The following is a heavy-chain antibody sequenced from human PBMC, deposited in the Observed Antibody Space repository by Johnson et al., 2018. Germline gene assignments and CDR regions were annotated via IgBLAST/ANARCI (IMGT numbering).Heavy chain of an antibody. D-gene: IGHD3-22*01. CDR3: ARDYDSSGYDAFDI. CDR1: GGSISSYY. CDR2: IYYSGST. Sequence: QVQLQESGPGLVKPSETLSLTCTVSGGSISSYYWSWIRQPPGKGLEWIGYIYYSGSTNYNPSLKSRVPISVDTSKNPFSLKLSSVTAADTAVYYCARDYDSSGYDAFDIWGQGTMVTVSS. J-gene: IGHJ3*02. V-gene: IGHV4-59*01.